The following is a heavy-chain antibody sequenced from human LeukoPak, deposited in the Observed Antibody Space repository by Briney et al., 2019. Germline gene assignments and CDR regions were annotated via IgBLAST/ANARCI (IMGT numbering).Heavy chain of an antibody. CDR3: AGRFGDFWSGFDY. Sequence: ASVKVSCKASGGTFSNYAISWVRQAPGQGLEWMGGIIPMFGTANYAQKFQGRLTIIADDSTSTAYMELSSLRSEDTAVYYCAGRFGDFWSGFDYWGQGTLVAVSS. J-gene: IGHJ4*02. CDR1: GGTFSNYA. D-gene: IGHD3-3*01. CDR2: IIPMFGTA. V-gene: IGHV1-69*13.